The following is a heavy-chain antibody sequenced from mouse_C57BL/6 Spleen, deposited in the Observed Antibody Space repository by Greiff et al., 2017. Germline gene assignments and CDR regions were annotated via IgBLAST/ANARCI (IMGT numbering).Heavy chain of an antibody. V-gene: IGHV10-1*01. Sequence: DVQLVASGGGLVQPKGSFKLSCAASGFSFNTYAMNWVRQAPGKGLEWVARIRSKSNNYATYYADSVKNRFTISRDDSESMLYLQMNNLKTEDTAMYYCVRHSSYSGFDVWGTGTTVTVSS. CDR3: VRHSSYSGFDV. D-gene: IGHD1-1*01. J-gene: IGHJ1*03. CDR1: GFSFNTYA. CDR2: IRSKSNNYAT.